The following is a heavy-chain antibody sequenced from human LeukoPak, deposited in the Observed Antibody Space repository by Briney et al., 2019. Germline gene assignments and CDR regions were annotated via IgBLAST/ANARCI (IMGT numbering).Heavy chain of an antibody. CDR1: GYTFTSYY. J-gene: IGHJ4*02. Sequence: ASVKVSCKASGYTFTSYYMHWVRQAPGQGLEWMGIINPSGGNTGYAQKFQGRVTMTRDTSTSTIYMELSSLRSDDTAVYYCARLGVTDYWGQGTLVTVSS. CDR3: ARLGVTDY. D-gene: IGHD2-21*02. V-gene: IGHV1-46*01. CDR2: INPSGGNT.